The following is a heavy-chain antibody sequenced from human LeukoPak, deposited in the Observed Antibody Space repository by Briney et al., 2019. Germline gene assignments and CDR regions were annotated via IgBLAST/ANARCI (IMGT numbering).Heavy chain of an antibody. Sequence: GGSLRLSCAASGFTFSSYAMSWVRQAPGKGLEWVAVIAYDGSNKYYADSVKGRFSISRDNSKNTLYLQMNSLRAEDTAVFYCAKDPRGYSYGYFDYWGQGALVTVSS. J-gene: IGHJ4*02. V-gene: IGHV3-30*18. CDR3: AKDPRGYSYGYFDY. D-gene: IGHD5-18*01. CDR1: GFTFSSYA. CDR2: IAYDGSNK.